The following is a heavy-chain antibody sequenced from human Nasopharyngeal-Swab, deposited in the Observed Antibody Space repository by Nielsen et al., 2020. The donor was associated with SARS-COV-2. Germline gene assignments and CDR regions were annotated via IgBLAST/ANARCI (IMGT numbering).Heavy chain of an antibody. CDR2: IKSKTDGGTT. Sequence: GGSLRLSCAASGFTFSNAWMSWVRQAPGKGLEWVGRIKSKTDGGTTDYAAPVKGRFTISRDDSKNTLYLQMNSLKTGDTAVYYCTTAGCSSTSCYYYYYYGMDVWGQGTTVTVSS. V-gene: IGHV3-15*01. D-gene: IGHD2-2*01. CDR3: TTAGCSSTSCYYYYYYGMDV. J-gene: IGHJ6*02. CDR1: GFTFSNAW.